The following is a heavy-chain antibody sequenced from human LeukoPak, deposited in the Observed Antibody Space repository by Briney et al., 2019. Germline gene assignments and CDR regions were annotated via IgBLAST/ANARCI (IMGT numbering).Heavy chain of an antibody. CDR3: SSTISGWFDP. CDR2: INHSGST. Sequence: SETLSLTCAVYGGSFNGYYWSWIRQPPGKGLEWIGEINHSGSTNYSPSLKSRVTLSVDTSKNQFSLKLSSVTAADTAVYYCSSTISGWFDPWGQGTLVTVSS. V-gene: IGHV4-34*03. J-gene: IGHJ5*02. CDR1: GGSFNGYY. D-gene: IGHD2-2*01.